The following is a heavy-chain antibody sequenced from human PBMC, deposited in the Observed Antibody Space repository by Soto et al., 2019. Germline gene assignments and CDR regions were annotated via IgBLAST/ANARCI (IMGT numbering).Heavy chain of an antibody. Sequence: GESLKISCKGSGYSFTSYWISWVRQMPGKGLEWMGRIDPSDSYTNYSPSFQGHVTISADKSISTAYLQWSSLKASDTAMYYCARQGNWDYGYYYYYGMDVWGQGTTGTASS. CDR1: GYSFTSYW. J-gene: IGHJ6*02. CDR2: IDPSDSYT. CDR3: ARQGNWDYGYYYYYGMDV. D-gene: IGHD1-7*01. V-gene: IGHV5-10-1*01.